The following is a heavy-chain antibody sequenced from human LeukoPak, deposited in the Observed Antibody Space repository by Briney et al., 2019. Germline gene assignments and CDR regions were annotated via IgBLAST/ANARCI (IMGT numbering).Heavy chain of an antibody. CDR3: ASKAAEFYFDY. V-gene: IGHV3-30*02. CDR2: IQYDGTNI. D-gene: IGHD6-25*01. CDR1: RLTFSTYG. J-gene: IGHJ4*02. Sequence: GGSLRLSCAASRLTFSTYGMHWVRQAPGKGLEWLSFIQYDGTNINYADSVKGRFTISRDNSKNTLYLQMSSLKPEDTAVYFCASKAAEFYFDYWGQGTLVSVSS.